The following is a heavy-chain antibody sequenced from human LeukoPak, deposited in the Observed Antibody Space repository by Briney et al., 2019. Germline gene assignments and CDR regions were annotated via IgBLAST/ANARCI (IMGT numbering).Heavy chain of an antibody. CDR3: ARHSSSWYSGHYMDV. CDR2: IIPIFGTA. Sequence: SVKVSCEASGGTFSSYAISWVRQAPGQGLEWMGGIIPIFGTANYAQKFQGRVTITTDESTSTAYMELSSLRSEDTAVYYCARHSSSWYSGHYMDVWGKGTTVTVSS. V-gene: IGHV1-69*05. CDR1: GGTFSSYA. J-gene: IGHJ6*03. D-gene: IGHD6-13*01.